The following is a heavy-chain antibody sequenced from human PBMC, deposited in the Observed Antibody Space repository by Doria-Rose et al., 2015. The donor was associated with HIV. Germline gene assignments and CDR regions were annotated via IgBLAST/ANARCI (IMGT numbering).Heavy chain of an antibody. D-gene: IGHD6-13*01. Sequence: SGPVLVKPTETLTLTCTVSGVSLSSPGIGVSWIRQPHRKALEWLANNFSDDERSYKTSLKSRLTISRGTSKSQVVLTMTDMDPVDTATYYCARIKSSRWYHKYYFDFWGQGTLVIVSA. J-gene: IGHJ4*02. V-gene: IGHV2-26*01. CDR2: NFSDDER. CDR3: ARIKSSRWYHKYYFDF. CDR1: GVSLSSPGIG.